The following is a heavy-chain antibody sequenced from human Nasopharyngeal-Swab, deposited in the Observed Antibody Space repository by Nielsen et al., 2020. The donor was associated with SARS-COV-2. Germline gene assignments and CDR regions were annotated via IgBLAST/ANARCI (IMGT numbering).Heavy chain of an antibody. CDR3: ARGRKLDYDILTGYYGGAFDI. D-gene: IGHD3-9*01. CDR2: INHSGST. J-gene: IGHJ3*02. V-gene: IGHV4-34*01. Sequence: WIRQPPGKGLEWIGEINHSGSTNYNPSLKSRVSISVGTSKNQFSLKLSSVTAADTAVYYCARGRKLDYDILTGYYGGAFDIWGQGTMVTVSS.